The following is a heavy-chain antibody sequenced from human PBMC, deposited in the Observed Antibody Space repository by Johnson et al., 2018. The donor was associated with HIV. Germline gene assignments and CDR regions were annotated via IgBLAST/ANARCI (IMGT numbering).Heavy chain of an antibody. CDR3: ASGAYSSSLTFDI. CDR2: LSYDGSNK. J-gene: IGHJ3*02. Sequence: QVQLVESGGGLVKPGGSLRLSCAASGFTFSSYAMHWVRQAPGKGLEWVAVLSYDGSNKYYKDSVKGRFTISRDNSKNTLYLQMHSLRAADTAVYYCASGAYSSSLTFDIWGLGTMVTVSS. D-gene: IGHD6-6*01. V-gene: IGHV3-30*04. CDR1: GFTFSSYA.